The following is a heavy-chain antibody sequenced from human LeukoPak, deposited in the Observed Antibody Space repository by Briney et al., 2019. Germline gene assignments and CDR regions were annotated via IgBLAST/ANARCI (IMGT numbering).Heavy chain of an antibody. J-gene: IGHJ4*02. CDR2: IIPIFGTA. CDR1: GGTFSSYA. Sequence: SVKVSCKASGGTFSSYAISWVRQAPGQGLEWMGGIIPIFGTANYAQKFQGRVTITADESTSTAYMELSSLRSEDTAVYYCARTESYCYGSGSPNFDYWGQGTLVTVSS. V-gene: IGHV1-69*13. D-gene: IGHD3-10*01. CDR3: ARTESYCYGSGSPNFDY.